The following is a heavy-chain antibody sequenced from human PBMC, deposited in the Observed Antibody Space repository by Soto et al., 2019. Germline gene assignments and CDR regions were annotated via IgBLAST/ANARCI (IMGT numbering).Heavy chain of an antibody. D-gene: IGHD3-22*01. V-gene: IGHV4-39*01. CDR2: IYYSGST. J-gene: IGHJ3*02. CDR1: VGSISSSSYY. Sequence: ETLSLTCTVSVGSISSSSYYWGWIRQPPGKGLEWIGSIYYSGSTYYNPSLKSRVTISVDTSKNQFSLKLSSVTAADTAVYYCARHEGRYYYDSSGSQQDAFDIWGQGTMV. CDR3: ARHEGRYYYDSSGSQQDAFDI.